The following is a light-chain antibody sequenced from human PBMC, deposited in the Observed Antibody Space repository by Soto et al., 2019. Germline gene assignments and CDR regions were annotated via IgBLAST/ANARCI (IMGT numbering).Light chain of an antibody. CDR2: GAS. V-gene: IGKV3-20*01. CDR3: QQYRSSRT. CDR1: QSVSSSY. Sequence: EIVLTQSPGTLSLSPGERATLSCRASQSVSSSYLAWYQQKPGQAPRLLIYGASSRATGIPERFSGSGSGTDSTLTISRLEPEEFAVYYCQQYRSSRTFGQGTKVEIK. J-gene: IGKJ1*01.